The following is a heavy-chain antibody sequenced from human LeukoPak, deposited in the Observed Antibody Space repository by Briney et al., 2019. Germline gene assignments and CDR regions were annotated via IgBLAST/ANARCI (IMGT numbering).Heavy chain of an antibody. Sequence: GGSLRLSCAASGFTFSYFEMNWVRQAPGKGLVLVSYISSSGSPKYYADSVKGRFTISRDNAKNSLYLQMNSLTAEDTAIYYCAREGRYYGSGSHRDGFDIWGQGTMVTVSS. CDR3: AREGRYYGSGSHRDGFDI. D-gene: IGHD3-10*01. CDR1: GFTFSYFE. V-gene: IGHV3-48*03. J-gene: IGHJ3*02. CDR2: ISSSGSPK.